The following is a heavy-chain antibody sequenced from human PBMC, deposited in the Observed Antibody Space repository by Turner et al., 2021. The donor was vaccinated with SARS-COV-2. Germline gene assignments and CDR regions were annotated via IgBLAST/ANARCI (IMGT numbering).Heavy chain of an antibody. Sequence: QVQLVQSGAEVKKPGSSVKVSCKASGATFSSYAISWVRQAPGQGLEWMGRFIPILGIATYAQKFQGRVTITADTSTSTAYMELSSLRSQDTALYYCARAMVWGVNAYAEYFQHWGQGTLVTVSS. J-gene: IGHJ1*01. CDR1: GATFSSYA. CDR3: ARAMVWGVNAYAEYFQH. D-gene: IGHD3-10*01. V-gene: IGHV1-69*04. CDR2: FIPILGIA.